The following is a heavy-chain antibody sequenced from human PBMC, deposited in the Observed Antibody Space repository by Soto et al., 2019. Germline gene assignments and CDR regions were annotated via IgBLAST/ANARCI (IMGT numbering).Heavy chain of an antibody. CDR2: IYYTGNT. CDR1: GGSISSYY. V-gene: IGHV4-59*06. J-gene: IGHJ5*02. D-gene: IGHD3-3*01. CDR3: ARSDTAHITIFGVVLSGWFDP. Sequence: SETLSLTCTVSGGSISSYYWSWIRQLPGKGLEWIGYIYYTGNTYYNPSLKSRPTISIDTSENQFSLKLTSVTAADTGVYYCARSDTAHITIFGVVLSGWFDPWGQGTLVTVSS.